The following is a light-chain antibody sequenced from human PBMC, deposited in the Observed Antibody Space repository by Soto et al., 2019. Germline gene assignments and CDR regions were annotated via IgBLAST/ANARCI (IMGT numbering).Light chain of an antibody. CDR2: DAS. Sequence: EIVLTQSPATLSLPPGERATLSCRASQSSSSYLAWYQQKPGQAPRLLIYDASKRATGIPARFSGRGSGTDFTLTISSLEAEDFAVYYCQQRSNWPPVITFGQGTRLEIK. J-gene: IGKJ5*01. CDR1: QSSSSY. CDR3: QQRSNWPPVIT. V-gene: IGKV3-11*01.